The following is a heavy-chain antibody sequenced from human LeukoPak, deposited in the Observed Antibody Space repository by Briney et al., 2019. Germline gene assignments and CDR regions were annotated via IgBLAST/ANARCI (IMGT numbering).Heavy chain of an antibody. CDR1: GYTFTGYY. CDR2: INPNSGGT. CDR3: ARDISLTAGTPYYYYYYGMDV. V-gene: IGHV1-2*02. J-gene: IGHJ6*02. D-gene: IGHD1-1*01. Sequence: ASVKVSCKASGYTFTGYYMHWVRQAPGQGLEWMGWINPNSGGTNYAQKFQGRVTMTRDTSISTAYMELSRLRSDDTAVYYCARDISLTAGTPYYYYYYGMDVWGQGTTVTVSS.